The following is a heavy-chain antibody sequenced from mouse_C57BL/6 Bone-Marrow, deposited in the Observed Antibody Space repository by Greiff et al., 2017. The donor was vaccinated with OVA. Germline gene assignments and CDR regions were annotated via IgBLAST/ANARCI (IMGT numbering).Heavy chain of an antibody. Sequence: QVQLQQPGAELVRPGTSVKLSCKASGYTFTSYWMHWVKQRPGQGLEWIGVNDPSDSYTNYNQKFKGKATLTVDTSSSTAYMQRSSLTSEDSAVYYCARDYYGSRFLFDYWGQGTTLTVSS. V-gene: IGHV1-59*01. CDR1: GYTFTSYW. J-gene: IGHJ2*01. D-gene: IGHD1-1*01. CDR3: ARDYYGSRFLFDY. CDR2: NDPSDSYT.